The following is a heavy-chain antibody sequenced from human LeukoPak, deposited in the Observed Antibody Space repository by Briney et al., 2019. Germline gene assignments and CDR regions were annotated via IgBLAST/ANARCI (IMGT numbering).Heavy chain of an antibody. Sequence: ASVKVSCKASGGTFSSYAISWVRQAPGQGLEWMGRIIPILGIANYAQKFQGRVTITADKSTSIAHMELSSLRSEDTAVYYCARQRDSDYYDSSAPAYYYGMDVWGQGTTVTVSS. CDR2: IIPILGIA. V-gene: IGHV1-69*04. J-gene: IGHJ6*02. CDR1: GGTFSSYA. CDR3: ARQRDSDYYDSSAPAYYYGMDV. D-gene: IGHD3-22*01.